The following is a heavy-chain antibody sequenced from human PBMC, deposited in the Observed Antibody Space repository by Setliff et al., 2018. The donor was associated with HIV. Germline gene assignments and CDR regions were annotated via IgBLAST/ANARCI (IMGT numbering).Heavy chain of an antibody. CDR2: IRYDGSYR. CDR3: AKMHTAMDPDTFDI. CDR1: GGSISSGSYY. J-gene: IGHJ3*02. V-gene: IGHV3-30*02. D-gene: IGHD5-18*01. Sequence: LSLTCTVSGGSISSGSYYWNWIRQPAGKGLEWVAFIRYDGSYRYYVDSVKGRFTISRDNSKNTMFLQMNSLRVEDTAIYYCAKMHTAMDPDTFDIWGQGTMVTVSS.